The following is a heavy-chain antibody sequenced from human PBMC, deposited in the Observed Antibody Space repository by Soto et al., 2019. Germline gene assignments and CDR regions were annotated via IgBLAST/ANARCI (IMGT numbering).Heavy chain of an antibody. CDR2: ISSSSSYI. D-gene: IGHD5-18*01. V-gene: IGHV3-21*01. CDR1: GFTFSSYS. Sequence: EVQLVESGGGLVKPGGSLRLSCAASGFTFSSYSMNWVRQAPGKGLEWVSSISSSSSYIYYADSVKGRFTISRYNAKNSLYLQMNSLRAEDTAGYYCARERGYSYGRGGWFDPWGQGTLVTVSS. J-gene: IGHJ5*02. CDR3: ARERGYSYGRGGWFDP.